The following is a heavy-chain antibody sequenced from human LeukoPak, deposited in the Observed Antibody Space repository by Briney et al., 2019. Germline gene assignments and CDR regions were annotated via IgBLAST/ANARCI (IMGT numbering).Heavy chain of an antibody. CDR1: GFTFSSYA. J-gene: IGHJ4*02. D-gene: IGHD6-13*01. V-gene: IGHV3-30-3*01. CDR3: ARDDRRSWSLDY. Sequence: GRSLRLSCAASGFTFSSYAMHWVRQAPGKGLEWVAVISYDGSNKYYADSVKGLFTISRDNSKSTLYLQMSSLRAEDTAVYYCARDDRRSWSLDYWGQGTLVTVSS. CDR2: ISYDGSNK.